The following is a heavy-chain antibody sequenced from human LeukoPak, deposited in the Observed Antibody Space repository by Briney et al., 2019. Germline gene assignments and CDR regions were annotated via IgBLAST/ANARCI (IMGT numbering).Heavy chain of an antibody. J-gene: IGHJ6*02. CDR2: INPNSGGT. CDR3: ASYSSSWYPYYYYYYGMDV. CDR1: GYTFTGYY. V-gene: IGHV1-2*02. Sequence: ASVTVSFKASGYTFTGYYMHWVRQAPGQGLEWMGWINPNSGGTNYAQKFQGRVTMTRDTSISTAYMELSRLRSDDTAVYYCASYSSSWYPYYYYYYGMDVWGQGTTVTVSS. D-gene: IGHD6-13*01.